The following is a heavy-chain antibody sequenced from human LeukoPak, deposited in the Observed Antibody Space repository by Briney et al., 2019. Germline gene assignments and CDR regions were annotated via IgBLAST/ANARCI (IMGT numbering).Heavy chain of an antibody. J-gene: IGHJ3*02. V-gene: IGHV4-59*01. CDR1: GGSISSYY. CDR2: IYYSGST. Sequence: ETLSLTCTVSGGSISSYYWSWIRQPPGKGLEWIGYIYYSGSTNYNPSLKSRVTISVDTSKNQFSLKLSSVTAADTAVYYCASWGSSWYEDAFDIWGQGTTVTVSS. CDR3: ASWGSSWYEDAFDI. D-gene: IGHD6-13*01.